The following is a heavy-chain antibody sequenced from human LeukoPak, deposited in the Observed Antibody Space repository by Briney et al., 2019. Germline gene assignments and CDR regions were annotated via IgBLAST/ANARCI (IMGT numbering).Heavy chain of an antibody. CDR1: GFAFSNNW. V-gene: IGHV3-74*01. D-gene: IGHD1-1*01. CDR3: ASSDGYAAFDI. J-gene: IGHJ3*02. Sequence: GGSLRLSCAASGFAFSNNWMHWVRQAPGKGLLWVSRINSDGSSTSYADSVKARFTISRDNAKNTLYLQMNRLRAEDTAVYYCASSDGYAAFDIWGQGTRVTVSS. CDR2: INSDGSST.